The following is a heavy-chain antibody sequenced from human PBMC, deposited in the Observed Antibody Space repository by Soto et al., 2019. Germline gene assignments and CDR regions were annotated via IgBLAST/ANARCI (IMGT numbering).Heavy chain of an antibody. CDR2: IYSGGST. D-gene: IGHD3-22*01. Sequence: EVQLVESGGGLIQPGGSLRLSCAASGFTVSSNYMSWVRQAPGKGLEWVSVIYSGGSTYYADSVKGRFTISRDNSKNTRYLQMNSLGAEDTAVYYCAKPEMIVVARTYYYYGMDVWGHGTTVTVSS. CDR3: AKPEMIVVARTYYYYGMDV. CDR1: GFTVSSNY. J-gene: IGHJ6*02. V-gene: IGHV3-53*01.